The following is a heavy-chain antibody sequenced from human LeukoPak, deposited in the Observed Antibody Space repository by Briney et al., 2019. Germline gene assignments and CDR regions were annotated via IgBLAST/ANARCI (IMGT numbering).Heavy chain of an antibody. V-gene: IGHV3-7*01. J-gene: IGHJ2*01. CDR3: ARDSDYGGYVSWYFDL. D-gene: IGHD4-17*01. CDR2: IKQDGSEK. Sequence: GGSLRLSCAASGFTFSSYWMSWVRQAPGKGLEWVANIKQDGSEKYYVDSVKGRFTISRDKAKNSLYLQMNSLRAEDTAVYYCARDSDYGGYVSWYFDLWGRGTLVTVSS. CDR1: GFTFSSYW.